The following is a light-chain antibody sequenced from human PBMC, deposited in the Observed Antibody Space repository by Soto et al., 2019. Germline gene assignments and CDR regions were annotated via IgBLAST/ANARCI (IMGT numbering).Light chain of an antibody. CDR2: GTS. V-gene: IGKV3-20*01. CDR1: ESISSTS. J-gene: IGKJ4*01. Sequence: EIVLTQSPGTLSLSPGESATLSCRASESISSTSLAWYQQKPGQAPSLLIYGTSSRATDIPGRFTGSGSGTDFTLTIRILEPEDFAVYYCHQYGHPPLTFGGGTKV. CDR3: HQYGHPPLT.